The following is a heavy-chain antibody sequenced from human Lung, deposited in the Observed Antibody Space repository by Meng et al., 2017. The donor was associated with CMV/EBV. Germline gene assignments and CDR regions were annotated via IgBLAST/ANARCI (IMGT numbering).Heavy chain of an antibody. CDR3: ARGGMGLDY. Sequence: LHRSGPGPWNPQQTPPPTLALSGDRVSSNSAAWNWNRQSPSRGLEWLGRTYYRSKWYNDYAVSVKSRITINPDTSKNQFSLQLNSVTPEDTAVYYCARGGMGLDYWGQGTLVTVSS. J-gene: IGHJ4*02. D-gene: IGHD3-16*01. CDR1: GDRVSSNSAA. V-gene: IGHV6-1*01. CDR2: TYYRSKWYN.